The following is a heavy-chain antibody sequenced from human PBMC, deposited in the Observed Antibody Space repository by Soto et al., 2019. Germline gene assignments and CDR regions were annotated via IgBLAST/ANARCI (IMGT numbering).Heavy chain of an antibody. V-gene: IGHV3-23*01. CDR1: GFTFSSYA. CDR2: ISGSGGST. CDR3: AKIITRFGESKYYYYYYGMDV. Sequence: GGSLRLSCAASGFTFSSYAMSWVRQAPGKGLEWVSAISGSGGSTYYADSVKGRFTISRDNSKNTLYLQMNSLRAEDTAVYYCAKIITRFGESKYYYYYYGMDVWGQGTTVTVSS. D-gene: IGHD3-10*01. J-gene: IGHJ6*02.